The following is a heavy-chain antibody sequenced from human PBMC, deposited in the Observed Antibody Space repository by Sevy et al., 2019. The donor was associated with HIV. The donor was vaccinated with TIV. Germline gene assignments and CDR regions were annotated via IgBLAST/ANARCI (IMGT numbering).Heavy chain of an antibody. CDR2: INHSGRT. CDR1: GGSFSGYY. CDR3: ARVPLWFGPFDY. Sequence: SETLSLTCAVYGGSFSGYYWSWIRQPPGKGLEWIGEINHSGRTNYNPSLKSRVTISVDTSKNQFSLKLSSVTAADTAVYYCARVPLWFGPFDYWGQGTLVTVSS. D-gene: IGHD3-10*01. J-gene: IGHJ4*02. V-gene: IGHV4-34*01.